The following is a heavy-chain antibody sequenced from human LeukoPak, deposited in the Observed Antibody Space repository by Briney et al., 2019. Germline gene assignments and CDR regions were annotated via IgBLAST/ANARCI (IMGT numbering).Heavy chain of an antibody. J-gene: IGHJ4*02. CDR2: IYYSGST. Sequence: PSETLSLTCTVSGDSTSNYFWSWIRQPPGKELEYIGYIYYSGSTNYNPSLKSRVTISADTSKNQLSLKLNSVTAADTAVYYCARHVPYDSSDYTLTHWGQGTLVTVSS. V-gene: IGHV4-59*08. CDR3: ARHVPYDSSDYTLTH. CDR1: GDSTSNYF. D-gene: IGHD3-22*01.